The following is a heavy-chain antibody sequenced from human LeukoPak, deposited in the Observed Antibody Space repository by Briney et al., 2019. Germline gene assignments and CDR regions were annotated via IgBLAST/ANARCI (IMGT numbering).Heavy chain of an antibody. Sequence: GASLQISCEGSGYIFTSYWIGWGRELAGKGLEWRGIIYPGDSDTRYSPSFQGQVTISADKSISTAYLQWSSLKASDTAMYYCARQGGAAAGFHYWGQGTLVTVSS. CDR1: GYIFTSYW. CDR3: ARQGGAAAGFHY. D-gene: IGHD6-13*01. J-gene: IGHJ4*02. V-gene: IGHV5-51*01. CDR2: IYPGDSDT.